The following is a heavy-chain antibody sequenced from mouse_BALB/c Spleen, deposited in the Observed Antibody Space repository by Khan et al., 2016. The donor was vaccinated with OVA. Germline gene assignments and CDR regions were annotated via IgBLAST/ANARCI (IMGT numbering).Heavy chain of an antibody. CDR1: GYTFTNYG. CDR2: INTYTGDP. CDR3: ARRPLSYFDY. J-gene: IGHJ2*01. V-gene: IGHV9-3-1*01. Sequence: IQLVQSGPELKKPGETVKISCKASGYTFTNYGMNWVRQAPGKGLKWMGWINTYTGDPTYADDFKGRFAFSLETSASTAYLQIHNLENEDTATYFCARRPLSYFDYWGQGTTLTVSS.